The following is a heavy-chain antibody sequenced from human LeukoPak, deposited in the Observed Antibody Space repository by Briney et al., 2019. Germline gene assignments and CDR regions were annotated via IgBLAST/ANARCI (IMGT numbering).Heavy chain of an antibody. Sequence: ASVKVSCKTSGYTFTDYFIHWVRQAPGQGLEWMGRVNPKSAVTEPEQKFQGRVTMTRDTSISTVYMELSRLTSDDTALCYCARDLSSTANWEFDYWGQGTLVTVSS. CDR3: ARDLSSTANWEFDY. V-gene: IGHV1-2*06. CDR1: GYTFTDYF. CDR2: VNPKSAVT. J-gene: IGHJ4*02. D-gene: IGHD7-27*01.